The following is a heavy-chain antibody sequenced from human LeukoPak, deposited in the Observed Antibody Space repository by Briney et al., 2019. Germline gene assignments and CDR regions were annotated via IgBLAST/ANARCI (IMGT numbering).Heavy chain of an antibody. V-gene: IGHV3-21*01. CDR1: GSTFSSYS. D-gene: IGHD5-18*01. J-gene: IGHJ4*02. CDR2: ISSSSSYI. CDR3: AREAMGYYFDY. Sequence: GGSLRLSCADSGSTFSSYSMNWVRQAPGKGLEWVSSISSSSSYIYYADSVKGRFTISRDNAKNSLFLQMNSLRAEDTAVYYCAREAMGYYFDYWGQGTLVTVSS.